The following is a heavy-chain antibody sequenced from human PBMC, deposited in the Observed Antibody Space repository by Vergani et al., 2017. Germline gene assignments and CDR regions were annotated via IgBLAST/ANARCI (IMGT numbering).Heavy chain of an antibody. CDR2: ISYDGSNK. CDR3: ARDRVGASYYYYYMDV. V-gene: IGHV3-30-3*01. CDR1: GFTFSSYA. D-gene: IGHD1-26*01. Sequence: VQLLESGGGVVQPGRSLRLSCAASGFTFSSYAMHWVRQAPGKGLEWVAVISYDGSNKYYADSVKGRFTISRDNSKNTLYLQMNSLRAEDTAVYYCARDRVGASYYYYYMDVWGKGTTVTVSS. J-gene: IGHJ6*03.